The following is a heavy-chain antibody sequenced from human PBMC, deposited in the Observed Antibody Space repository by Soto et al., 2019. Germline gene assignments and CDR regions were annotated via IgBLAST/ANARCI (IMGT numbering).Heavy chain of an antibody. V-gene: IGHV1-18*01. CDR1: GYTFTNYD. Sequence: ASVKVSCKASGYTFTNYDINWVRQAAGQGLEWMGWISAYNGNTNYAQKLQGRVTMTTDTSTSTAYMELRSLRSDDTAVYYCARGPNYYMDVWGKGTTVTVSS. CDR2: ISAYNGNT. CDR3: ARGPNYYMDV. J-gene: IGHJ6*03.